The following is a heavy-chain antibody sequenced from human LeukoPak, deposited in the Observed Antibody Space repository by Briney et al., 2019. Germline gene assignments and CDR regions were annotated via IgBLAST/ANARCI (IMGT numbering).Heavy chain of an antibody. V-gene: IGHV1-69*15. D-gene: IGHD3-16*01. J-gene: IGHJ6*03. CDR3: AKQGAVRQDYYMDV. CDR1: GDSFIIYA. CDR2: IIPVFGTT. Sequence: SVTVSFKASGDSFIIYAITWVRQAPGQGLEWMGRIIPVFGTTTYAQKFQDRVTITADVGSSTAYLELTRLTSEDTALYFCAKQGAVRQDYYMDVWGNGTTVIVSS.